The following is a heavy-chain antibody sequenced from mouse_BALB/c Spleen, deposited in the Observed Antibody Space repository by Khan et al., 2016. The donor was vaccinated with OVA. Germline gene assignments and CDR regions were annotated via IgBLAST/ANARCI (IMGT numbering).Heavy chain of an antibody. J-gene: IGHJ2*01. CDR1: GYTFTTYW. CDR2: INPTSGHT. V-gene: IGHV1-7*01. Sequence: QVQLQQSGAELAKPGASVKMSCKTSGYTFTTYWMHWVKQRPGQGLEWIGYINPTSGHTDYNEKFKDKATLSEDKSSSTAYMQLSSLTSEDSSVYYCTRDRIDYWCQGTTLTVSS. CDR3: TRDRIDY.